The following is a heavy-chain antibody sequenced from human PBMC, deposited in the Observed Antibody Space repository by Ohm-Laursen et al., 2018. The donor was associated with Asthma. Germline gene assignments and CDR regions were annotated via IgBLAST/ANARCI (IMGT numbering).Heavy chain of an antibody. CDR3: AKDSDSSSIDF. J-gene: IGHJ4*02. V-gene: IGHV3-11*06. Sequence: SLRLSCAASGLPFSNFWMSWVRQAPGKGLEWVSYISGPGTYTRYADSVKGRFTISRDNANHALYLQMNSLSVEDTALYFCAKDSDSSSIDFWGRGTLVTVSS. CDR2: ISGPGTYT. D-gene: IGHD3-22*01. CDR1: GLPFSNFW.